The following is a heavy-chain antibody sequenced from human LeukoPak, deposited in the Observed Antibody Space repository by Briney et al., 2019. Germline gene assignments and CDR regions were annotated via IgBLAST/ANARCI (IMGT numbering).Heavy chain of an antibody. D-gene: IGHD1-7*01. Sequence: PSETLSLTCTVSGGSISSYYWSWIRQPPGKGLEWIGYIYYSGSTNYNPSLKSRVTISVDTSKNQFSLKLSSVTAADTALYYCAENWNCDFWGQGTLVTVSS. CDR3: AENWNCDF. V-gene: IGHV4-59*01. CDR1: GGSISSYY. CDR2: IYYSGST. J-gene: IGHJ4*02.